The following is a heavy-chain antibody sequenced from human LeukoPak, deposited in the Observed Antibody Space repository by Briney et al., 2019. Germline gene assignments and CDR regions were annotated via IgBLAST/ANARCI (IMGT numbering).Heavy chain of an antibody. V-gene: IGHV3-7*01. CDR1: GFTFSSYW. D-gene: IGHD5-18*01. CDR2: IKQDGSEK. J-gene: IGHJ4*02. Sequence: GGSLRLSCAAFGFTFSSYWMSWVRQAPGKGLEWVANIKQDGSEKYYVDSVKGRFTISRDNAKNSLYLQMNSLRAEDTAVYYCARDGYSYGIFDYWGQGTLVTVSS. CDR3: ARDGYSYGIFDY.